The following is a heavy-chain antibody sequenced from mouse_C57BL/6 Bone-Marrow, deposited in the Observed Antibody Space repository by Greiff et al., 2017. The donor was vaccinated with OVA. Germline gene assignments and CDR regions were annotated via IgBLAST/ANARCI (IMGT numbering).Heavy chain of an antibody. V-gene: IGHV5-15*01. D-gene: IGHD1-1*01. CDR3: ARHYYGSSENYFDY. J-gene: IGHJ2*01. Sequence: EVHLVESGGGLVQPGGSLKLSCAASGFTFSDYGMAWVRQAPRKGPEWVAFISNLAYSIYYADTVTGRFTISRENAKNTLYLEMSSLRSEDTAMYYCARHYYGSSENYFDYWGKGTTLTVSS. CDR1: GFTFSDYG. CDR2: ISNLAYSI.